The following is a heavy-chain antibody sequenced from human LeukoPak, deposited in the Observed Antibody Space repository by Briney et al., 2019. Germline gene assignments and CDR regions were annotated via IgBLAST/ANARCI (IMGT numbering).Heavy chain of an antibody. J-gene: IGHJ4*02. CDR2: IGSSGATT. Sequence: GGSLRLSCAASGFTFSSYAMTWVRQAPGQGLEWVSSIGSSGATTYYADSVKGRFTISRDNSKNTMYLQMNSLRADDTAVYHCAKFGVGLSGYYWDPFDYWGQGALVTVSS. CDR1: GFTFSSYA. V-gene: IGHV3-23*01. D-gene: IGHD3-22*01. CDR3: AKFGVGLSGYYWDPFDY.